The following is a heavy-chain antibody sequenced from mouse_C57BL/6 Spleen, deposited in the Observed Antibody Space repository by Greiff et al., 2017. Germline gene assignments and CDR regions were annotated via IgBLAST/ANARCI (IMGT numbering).Heavy chain of an antibody. D-gene: IGHD4-1*01. Sequence: QVQLQQPGAELVMPGASVKLSCTASGYTFTSYWMRWVQQRPGQGLEWIGEIDPSDSYNNYNQKFNGKSTLTVDKSTSTAYMQLSSLTSEDSAVYYCARDWDRGGYFDYWGQGTTLTVSA. V-gene: IGHV1-69*01. CDR1: GYTFTSYW. J-gene: IGHJ2*01. CDR2: IDPSDSYN. CDR3: ARDWDRGGYFDY.